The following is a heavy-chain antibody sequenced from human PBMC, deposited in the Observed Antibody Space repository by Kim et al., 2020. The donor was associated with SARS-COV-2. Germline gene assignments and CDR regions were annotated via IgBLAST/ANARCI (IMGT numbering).Heavy chain of an antibody. CDR2: INHSGST. D-gene: IGHD6-13*01. J-gene: IGHJ4*02. Sequence: SETLSLTCAVYGGSFSGYYWSWIRQPPGKGLEWIGEINHSGSTNYNPSLKSRVTISVDTSKNQFSLKLSSVTAADTAVYYCARGRGSSSSWGYFDYWGQG. CDR1: GGSFSGYY. CDR3: ARGRGSSSSWGYFDY. V-gene: IGHV4-34*01.